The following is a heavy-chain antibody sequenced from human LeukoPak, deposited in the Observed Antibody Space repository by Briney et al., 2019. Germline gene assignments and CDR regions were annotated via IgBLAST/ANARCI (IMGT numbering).Heavy chain of an antibody. D-gene: IGHD1-26*01. CDR2: INHSGST. CDR1: GGSFSGYY. Sequence: SETLSLTCAVYGGSFSGYYWSWIRQPSGKGLEWIGEINHSGSTNYNPSLKSRVTISVDTSKNQFSLKLSSVTAADTAVYYCARGRGISGSYGFDPWGQGTLVTVSS. CDR3: ARGRGISGSYGFDP. V-gene: IGHV4-34*01. J-gene: IGHJ5*02.